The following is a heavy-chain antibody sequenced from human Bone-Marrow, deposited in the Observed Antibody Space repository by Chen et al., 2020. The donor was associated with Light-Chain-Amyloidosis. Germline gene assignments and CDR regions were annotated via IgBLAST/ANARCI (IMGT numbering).Heavy chain of an antibody. Sequence: QVQLQQSGPGLVKPSQTLPLTCAISGDSVSSNSAAWNWIRQSPSRGLEWLGRTYYRSKWYNDYTVSVKSRVTINPATSKTQFSLQLNSVTPEDTAVYYCARGDGYNFLGYFAYWGQGTLVTVSS. D-gene: IGHD5-12*01. CDR3: ARGDGYNFLGYFAY. J-gene: IGHJ4*02. CDR1: GDSVSSNSAA. CDR2: TYYRSKWYN. V-gene: IGHV6-1*01.